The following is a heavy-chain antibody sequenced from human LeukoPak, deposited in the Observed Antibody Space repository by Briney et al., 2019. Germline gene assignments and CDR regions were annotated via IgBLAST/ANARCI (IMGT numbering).Heavy chain of an antibody. CDR1: GFTFSSYS. CDR2: ISSSSSYI. J-gene: IGHJ4*02. V-gene: IGHV3-21*01. Sequence: EGSLRLSCAASGFTFSSYSMNWVRQAPGKGLEWVSSISSSSSYIYYADSVKGRFTISRDNAKNSLYLQMNSLRAEDTAVYYCARASIFVATVDYWGQGTLVTVSS. D-gene: IGHD4-17*01. CDR3: ARASIFVATVDY.